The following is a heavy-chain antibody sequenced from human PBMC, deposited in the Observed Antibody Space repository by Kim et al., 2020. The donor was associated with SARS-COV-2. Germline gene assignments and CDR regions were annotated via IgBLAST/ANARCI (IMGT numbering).Heavy chain of an antibody. Sequence: GRVTITADKSTSTAYMELSSLRSEDTAVYYCARDYPDDYGDYVYGYYFDYWGQGTLVTVSS. D-gene: IGHD4-17*01. J-gene: IGHJ4*02. V-gene: IGHV1-69*04. CDR3: ARDYPDDYGDYVYGYYFDY.